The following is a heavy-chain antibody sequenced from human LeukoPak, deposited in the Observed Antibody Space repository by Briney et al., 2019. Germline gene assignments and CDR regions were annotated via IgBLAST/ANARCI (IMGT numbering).Heavy chain of an antibody. CDR2: INANRGGT. CDR3: ARGAESSYGSGLGWFDP. V-gene: IGHV1-2*02. J-gene: IGHJ5*02. D-gene: IGHD3-10*01. CDR1: GYTFTGYY. Sequence: ASVKVSCKASGYTFTGYYMHWVRQAPGQGLEWMGWINANRGGTNFAQKFQGRVTMTRDTSIATAYMELSRLRSDDTAVYYCARGAESSYGSGLGWFDPWGQGTLVTVSS.